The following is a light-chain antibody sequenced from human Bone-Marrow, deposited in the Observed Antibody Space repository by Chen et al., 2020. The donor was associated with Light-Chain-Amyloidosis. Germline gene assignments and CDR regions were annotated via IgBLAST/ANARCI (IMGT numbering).Light chain of an antibody. Sequence: SYELTQPPSVSVSPGQTARITCSGDDLPTKYAYWYQQKPGQAPVLVIHRDTERPSGISERFSGSSEGTTASLTISGVQAEDEADDHCQSADSSGTYEVIFGRGTKLTVL. CDR2: RDT. J-gene: IGLJ2*01. CDR3: QSADSSGTYEVI. V-gene: IGLV3-25*03. CDR1: DLPTKY.